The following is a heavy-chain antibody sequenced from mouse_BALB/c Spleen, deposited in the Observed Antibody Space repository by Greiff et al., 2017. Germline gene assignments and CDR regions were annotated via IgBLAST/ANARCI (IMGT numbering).Heavy chain of an antibody. CDR1: GFSLTSYG. CDR2: IWAGGST. D-gene: IGHD2-3*01. Sequence: VQLKESGPGLVAPSQSLSITCTVSGFSLTSYGVHWVRQPPGKGLEWLGVIWAGGSTNYNSALMSRLSISKDNSKSQVFLKMNSLQTDDTAMYYCARGDGYYYYAMDYWGQGTSVTVSS. J-gene: IGHJ4*01. V-gene: IGHV2-9*02. CDR3: ARGDGYYYYAMDY.